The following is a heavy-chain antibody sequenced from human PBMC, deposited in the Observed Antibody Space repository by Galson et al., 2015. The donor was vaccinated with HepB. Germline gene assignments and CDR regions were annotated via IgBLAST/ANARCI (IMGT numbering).Heavy chain of an antibody. CDR1: GGTFSSYA. V-gene: IGHV1-69*13. CDR3: ARAVRVIEMATTLALHYYYYGMDV. Sequence: SVKVSCKASGGTFSSYAISWVRQAPGQGLEWMGGIIPIFGTANYAQKFQGRVTITADESTSTAYMELSSLRSEDTAVYYCARAVRVIEMATTLALHYYYYGMDVWGQGTTVTVSS. D-gene: IGHD5-24*01. CDR2: IIPIFGTA. J-gene: IGHJ6*02.